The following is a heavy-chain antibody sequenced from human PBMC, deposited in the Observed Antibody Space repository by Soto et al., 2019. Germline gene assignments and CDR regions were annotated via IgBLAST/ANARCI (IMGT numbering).Heavy chain of an antibody. J-gene: IGHJ6*03. Sequence: ASVKVSCKASGYTFTSYGISWVRQAPGQGLEWMGWISAYNGNTNYAQKLQGRVTMTTDTSTSTAYMELRSLRSDDTAVYYCARALAYYDILTGYYNYYYYYMDVWGKGTTVTVSS. CDR3: ARALAYYDILTGYYNYYYYYMDV. V-gene: IGHV1-18*01. CDR2: ISAYNGNT. CDR1: GYTFTSYG. D-gene: IGHD3-9*01.